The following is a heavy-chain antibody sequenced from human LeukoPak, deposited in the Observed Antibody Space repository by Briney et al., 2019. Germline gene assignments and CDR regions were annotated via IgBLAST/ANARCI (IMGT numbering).Heavy chain of an antibody. D-gene: IGHD2-2*01. Sequence: GGSLRLSCAASGFAFNSYVMSWVRQAPGEGLQWVSAICGSGGITFYADSVKGRFTTSRDNSRNTLYLQMNSLRAEDTALYYCTKSPCSSSSCYAGEKLYFNYWGQGTLVTVHS. V-gene: IGHV3-23*01. CDR3: TKSPCSSSSCYAGEKLYFNY. CDR1: GFAFNSYV. CDR2: ICGSGGIT. J-gene: IGHJ4*02.